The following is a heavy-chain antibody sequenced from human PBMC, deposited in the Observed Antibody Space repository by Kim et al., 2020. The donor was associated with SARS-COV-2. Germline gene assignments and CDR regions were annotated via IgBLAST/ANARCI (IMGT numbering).Heavy chain of an antibody. V-gene: IGHV5-51*01. J-gene: IGHJ6*02. CDR1: GYSFTSYW. CDR3: ARQRFFGDYVNYYYGMDV. D-gene: IGHD4-17*01. CDR2: IYPGDSDT. Sequence: GESLKISCKGSGYSFTSYWIGWVRQMPGKGLEWMGIIYPGDSDTRYSPSFQGQVTISADKSISTAYLQWSSLKASDPAMYYCARQRFFGDYVNYYYGMDVWGQGTTVTVSS.